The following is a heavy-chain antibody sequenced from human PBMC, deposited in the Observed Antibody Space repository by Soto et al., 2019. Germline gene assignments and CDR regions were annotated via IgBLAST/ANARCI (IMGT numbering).Heavy chain of an antibody. CDR1: GYTFTSYG. CDR3: ERDQPLIVATKRGTFDYYFYGKDV. Sequence: ASVKVSCKASGYTFTSYGISWVRQAPGQGLEWMGWISAYNGNTNYAQKLQGRVTMTTDTSTSTAYMELRSLRSDDTAVYYCERDQPLIVATKRGTFDYYFYGKDVWGQGTTVTVSS. J-gene: IGHJ6*02. CDR2: ISAYNGNT. D-gene: IGHD5-12*01. V-gene: IGHV1-18*01.